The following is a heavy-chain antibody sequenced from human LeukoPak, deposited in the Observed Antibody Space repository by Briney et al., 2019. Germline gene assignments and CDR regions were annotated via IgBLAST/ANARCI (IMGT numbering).Heavy chain of an antibody. J-gene: IGHJ4*02. CDR1: GFTFSSYS. Sequence: PGGSLRLSCAASGFTFSSYSMNWVRQAPGKGLEWVSYISSSSSTIYYADSVKGRFTISRDNAKNSLYLQMNSLRAEDTAVYYCARDLRSWEYQRPPGDYWGQGTLVTVSS. D-gene: IGHD2-2*01. V-gene: IGHV3-48*01. CDR3: ARDLRSWEYQRPPGDY. CDR2: ISSSSSTI.